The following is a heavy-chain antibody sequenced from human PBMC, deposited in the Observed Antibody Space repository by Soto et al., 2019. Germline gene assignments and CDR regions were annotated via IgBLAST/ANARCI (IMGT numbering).Heavy chain of an antibody. Sequence: SETLSLTCAVYGGSFSGYYWSWIRQPPGKGLEWIGEINHSGSTNYNPSLKSRVTMSVDTSKNQFSLRLNSVTAADTAMYYCAREDHSSAFSWVDNWGQGALVTVSS. J-gene: IGHJ4*02. D-gene: IGHD6-13*01. CDR2: INHSGST. CDR1: GGSFSGYY. CDR3: AREDHSSAFSWVDN. V-gene: IGHV4-34*01.